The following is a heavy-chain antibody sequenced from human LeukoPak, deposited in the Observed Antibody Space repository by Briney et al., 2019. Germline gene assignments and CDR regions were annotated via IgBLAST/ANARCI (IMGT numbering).Heavy chain of an antibody. CDR3: ARDLQYLLLMGEIDY. J-gene: IGHJ4*02. CDR1: GFTVSSNY. D-gene: IGHD2-2*01. V-gene: IGHV3-66*01. Sequence: GGSLRLSCAASGFTVSSNYMSWVRQAPGKGLEWVSVIYSGGSTYYADSVKGRFTISRDNSKNTLYLQMHSLRADDTAVYYCARDLQYLLLMGEIDYWGQGTLVTVSS. CDR2: IYSGGST.